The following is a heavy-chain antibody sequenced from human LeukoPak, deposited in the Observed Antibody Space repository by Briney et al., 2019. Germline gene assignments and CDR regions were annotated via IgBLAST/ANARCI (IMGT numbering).Heavy chain of an antibody. D-gene: IGHD3-22*01. CDR1: GFTFSSYG. V-gene: IGHV3-30*02. Sequence: PGGSLRLSCAASGFTFSSYGMHWVRQAPGKGLEWVAFIRYDGSNKYYADSVKGRFTISRDNSKNTLYLQMNSLRAEDTAVYYCAKDHYYDSSGPPSYFDYWGQGTLVTVSS. CDR2: IRYDGSNK. J-gene: IGHJ4*02. CDR3: AKDHYYDSSGPPSYFDY.